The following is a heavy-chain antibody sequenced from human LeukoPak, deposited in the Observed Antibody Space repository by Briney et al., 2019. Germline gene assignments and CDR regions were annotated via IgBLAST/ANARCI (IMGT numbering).Heavy chain of an antibody. CDR2: INHSGST. J-gene: IGHJ4*02. CDR1: GGSISSYY. D-gene: IGHD3-22*01. CDR3: ARERGRGHYYDRAGFGY. Sequence: SETLSLTCTVSGGSISSYYWSWIRQPPGKGLEWIGEINHSGSTNYNPSLKSRVTISVDTSKNQFSLKLSSVTAADTAVYYCARERGRGHYYDRAGFGYWGQGTLVTVSS. V-gene: IGHV4-34*01.